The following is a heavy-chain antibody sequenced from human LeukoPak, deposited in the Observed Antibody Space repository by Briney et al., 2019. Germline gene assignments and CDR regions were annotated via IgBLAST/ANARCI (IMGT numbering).Heavy chain of an antibody. D-gene: IGHD3-10*01. CDR1: GYSFTSYW. V-gene: IGHV5-51*01. J-gene: IGHJ4*02. CDR2: IYPGDSDT. Sequence: GESLKISCKGSGYSFTSYWICWVRQMPGKGLEWMGIIYPGDSDTRYSPSFQGQVTISADKSISTAYLQWSSLKASDTAMHYCARLPQVLWFGELSAYYFDHWGQGTLVTVSS. CDR3: ARLPQVLWFGELSAYYFDH.